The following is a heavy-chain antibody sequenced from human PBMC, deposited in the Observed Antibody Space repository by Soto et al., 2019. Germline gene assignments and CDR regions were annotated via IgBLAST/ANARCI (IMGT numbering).Heavy chain of an antibody. V-gene: IGHV1-69*01. CDR3: AREGVVVVPAAIHYYYGMDV. J-gene: IGHJ6*02. D-gene: IGHD2-2*01. CDR2: IIPIFGTA. Sequence: QVQLVQSGAEVKKPGSSVKVSCKASGGTFSSYAISWVRQAPGQGLEWMGGIIPIFGTANYAQKFQGRVTITADESTSTAYMELSSLRSEDTAVYYCAREGVVVVPAAIHYYYGMDVWGQGTTVTVSS. CDR1: GGTFSSYA.